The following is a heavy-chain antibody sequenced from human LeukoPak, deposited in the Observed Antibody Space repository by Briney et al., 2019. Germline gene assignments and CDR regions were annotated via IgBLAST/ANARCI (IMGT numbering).Heavy chain of an antibody. Sequence: SETLSLTCAVSGYSISNGFYWGWIRQPPGKGLEWIGYIYYSGSTYYNPSLKSRVTISVDTSKSQFSLKLSSVTAADTAVYYCARVYWGSSSSPIDYWGQGTLVTVSS. V-gene: IGHV4-30-4*08. D-gene: IGHD6-6*01. CDR3: ARVYWGSSSSPIDY. CDR2: IYYSGST. CDR1: GYSISNGFY. J-gene: IGHJ4*02.